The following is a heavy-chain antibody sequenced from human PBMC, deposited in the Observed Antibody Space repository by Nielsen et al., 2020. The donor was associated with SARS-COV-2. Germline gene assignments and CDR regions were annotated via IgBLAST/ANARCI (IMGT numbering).Heavy chain of an antibody. CDR2: MYYSEST. CDR1: GGSISSGDSY. CDR3: ARQMWPDTFDP. D-gene: IGHD5-18*01. J-gene: IGHJ5*02. Sequence: SETLSLTCTVSGGSISSGDSYWSWIRQPPGKGLEWIGYMYYSESTYYNPSLKSRVTISVDTSKNQFSLKLSSVTAADTAVYYCARQMWPDTFDPWGQGTLVTVSS. V-gene: IGHV4-30-4*01.